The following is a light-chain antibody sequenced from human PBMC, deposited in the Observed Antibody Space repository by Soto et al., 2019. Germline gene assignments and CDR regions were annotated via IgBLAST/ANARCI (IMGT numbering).Light chain of an antibody. CDR2: EVN. Sequence: QSALTQPASVSGSPGQSITISCTGTSSDVGAYNFVSWYQQYPGKAPKVMIYEVNNRPSGVSNRFSGSKSGNTASLTISGLQAEDEADYYCSSYGGNDWVFGGGTKLTVL. CDR1: SSDVGAYNF. V-gene: IGLV2-14*01. CDR3: SSYGGNDWV. J-gene: IGLJ3*02.